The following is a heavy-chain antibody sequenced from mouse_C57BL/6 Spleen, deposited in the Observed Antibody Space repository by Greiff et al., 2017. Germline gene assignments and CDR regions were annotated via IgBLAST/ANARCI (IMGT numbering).Heavy chain of an antibody. V-gene: IGHV1-66*01. CDR1: GYSFTSYY. D-gene: IGHD1-1*01. CDR3: ARGDYDGTDAMDY. CDR2: ISPGSGNT. J-gene: IGHJ4*01. Sequence: QVQLQQSGPELVKPGASVKISCKASGYSFTSYYIHWVKQRPGQGLEWIGWISPGSGNTKYNEKFKGKATLTADTSSSTAYMQLSSLTSEDSAVYYSARGDYDGTDAMDYWGQGTSVTVSS.